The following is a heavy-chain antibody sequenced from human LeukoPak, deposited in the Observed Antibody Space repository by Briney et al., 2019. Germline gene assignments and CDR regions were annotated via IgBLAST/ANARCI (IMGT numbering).Heavy chain of an antibody. D-gene: IGHD3-10*01. CDR2: INHSGST. CDR1: GGSFSGYY. CDR3: ARGGGWFGEFDYYGMDV. J-gene: IGHJ6*04. Sequence: SETLSLTCAVYGGSFSGYYWSWIRQPPGKGLEWIGEINHSGSTNYNPSLKSRVTISVDTSKNQFSLKLSSVTAADTAVYHCARGGGWFGEFDYYGMDVWGKGTTVTVSS. V-gene: IGHV4-34*01.